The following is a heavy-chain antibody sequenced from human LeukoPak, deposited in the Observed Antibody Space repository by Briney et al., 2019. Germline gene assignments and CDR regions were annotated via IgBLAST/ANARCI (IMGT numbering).Heavy chain of an antibody. D-gene: IGHD3-10*01. V-gene: IGHV1-3*01. J-gene: IGHJ4*02. Sequence: ASVKVSCKASGYTFTSYAMHWVRQAPGQRLEWMGWINAGNGNTKYSQKFQGRVTITRDTSASTAYMELSSLRSEDTAVYYCARPMVRGPNRYYFDYWGQGTLVTVSS. CDR2: INAGNGNT. CDR3: ARPMVRGPNRYYFDY. CDR1: GYTFTSYA.